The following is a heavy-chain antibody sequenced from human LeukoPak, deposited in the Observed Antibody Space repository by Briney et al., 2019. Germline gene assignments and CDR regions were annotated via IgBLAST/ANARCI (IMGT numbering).Heavy chain of an antibody. D-gene: IGHD2-2*03. Sequence: ASVKVSCKASGYTFTSYGISWVRQAPGQGLEWMGWISAYNGNTNYAQKLQGGVTMTTDTSTSTAYMELRSLRSDDTAVYYCARDRCGYCSSTSWTSRYEGWRSDNWFDPWGQGTLVTVSS. CDR3: ARDRCGYCSSTSWTSRYEGWRSDNWFDP. CDR2: ISAYNGNT. V-gene: IGHV1-18*01. J-gene: IGHJ5*02. CDR1: GYTFTSYG.